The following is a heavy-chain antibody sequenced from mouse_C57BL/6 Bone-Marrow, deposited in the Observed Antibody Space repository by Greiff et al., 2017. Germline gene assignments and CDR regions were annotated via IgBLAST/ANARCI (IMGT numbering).Heavy chain of an antibody. D-gene: IGHD3-2*02. J-gene: IGHJ4*01. CDR2: IYPGGGYP. CDR3: ARRLPHYYAMDY. CDR1: GYTFTNYW. Sequence: VQLQESGAELVRPGTSVKMSCKASGYTFTNYWIGWAKQRPGHGLEWIGDIYPGGGYPNYNEKFKGKATLTADKSSSTAYMQFSSLTSEDSAIYYCARRLPHYYAMDYWGQGTSVTVSS. V-gene: IGHV1-63*01.